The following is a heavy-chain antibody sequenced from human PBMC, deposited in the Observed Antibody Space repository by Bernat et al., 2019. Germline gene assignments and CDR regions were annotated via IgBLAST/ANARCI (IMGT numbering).Heavy chain of an antibody. Sequence: VQLVESGGGLVKPGGSLRLSCAASGFTFSSYAMHWVRQAPGKGLEWVAVISYDGSNKYYADSVKGRFTISRDNSKNTLYLQMNSLRAEDTAVYYCARDTARRGIAAAGIVLIYWGQGTLVTVSS. CDR1: GFTFSSYA. CDR3: ARDTARRGIAAAGIVLIY. J-gene: IGHJ4*02. D-gene: IGHD6-13*01. CDR2: ISYDGSNK. V-gene: IGHV3-30-3*01.